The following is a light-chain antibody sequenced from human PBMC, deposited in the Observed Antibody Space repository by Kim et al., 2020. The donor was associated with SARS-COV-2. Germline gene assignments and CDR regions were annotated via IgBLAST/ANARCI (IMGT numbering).Light chain of an antibody. CDR1: SDHTDYA. CDR3: ENWRGTGIGV. J-gene: IGLJ3*02. Sequence: QPVLTQSPSASASLGASVKLTCTLSSDHTDYAIAWHQQQPEKGPRYLVKINSDGSHNKGDGMPDRFSGFSSGGDYYLIISGLQSEDEADYFCENWRGTGIGVFGRGPRLTVL. V-gene: IGLV4-69*01. CDR2: INSDGSH.